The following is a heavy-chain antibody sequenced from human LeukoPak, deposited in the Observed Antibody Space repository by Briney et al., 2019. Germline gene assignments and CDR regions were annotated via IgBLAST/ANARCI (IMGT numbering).Heavy chain of an antibody. D-gene: IGHD5-12*01. Sequence: SETLSLTCTVSGGSLSSYYWSWIRQPPGRGLEWIGYIYSTGSANYNPSLKSRVTLSVDTAKNQFSLKLNSVTAADTAVYYCARMGGYSGYATHWGQGTLVTVSS. CDR1: GGSLSSYY. V-gene: IGHV4-59*08. J-gene: IGHJ4*02. CDR2: IYSTGSA. CDR3: ARMGGYSGYATH.